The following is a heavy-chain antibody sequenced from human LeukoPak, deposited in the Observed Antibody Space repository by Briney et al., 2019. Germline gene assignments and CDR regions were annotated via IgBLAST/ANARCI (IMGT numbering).Heavy chain of an antibody. V-gene: IGHV1-8*02. J-gene: IGHJ6*02. CDR1: GYTFTSYG. D-gene: IGHD1-26*01. Sequence: ASVKVSCKASGYTFTSYGISWVRQATGQGLEWMGWMNPNSGNTGYAQKFQGRVTMTRNTSISTAYMELSSLRSEDTAVYYCARDAIVGAAKGGYYYGMDVWGQGTTVTVSS. CDR3: ARDAIVGAAKGGYYYGMDV. CDR2: MNPNSGNT.